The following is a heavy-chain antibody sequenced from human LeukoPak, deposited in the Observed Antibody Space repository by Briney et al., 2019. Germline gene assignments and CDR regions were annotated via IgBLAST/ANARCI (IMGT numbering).Heavy chain of an antibody. CDR3: ARDSRNQPLDY. V-gene: IGHV1-46*01. Sequence: ASVTVSFKASGYTFTIYYMHWVRQAPGQGLEWMGIINPSGGSTSYAQKFQGRVTMTRDTSTSTVYMELSSLRSEDTAVYYCARDSRNQPLDYWGQGTLVTVSS. D-gene: IGHD2-2*01. J-gene: IGHJ4*02. CDR1: GYTFTIYY. CDR2: INPSGGST.